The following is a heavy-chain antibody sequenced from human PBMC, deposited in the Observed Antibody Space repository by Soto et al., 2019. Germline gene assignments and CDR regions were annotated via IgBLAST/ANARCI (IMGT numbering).Heavy chain of an antibody. J-gene: IGHJ4*02. Sequence: QLQLQESGPGLVKPSATLSLTCTVSGGSISSSSYYWGWIRQPPGKGLEWIGSIYYSGRTYYNPSLKSRVTISVDTSKHQFSLKLSSVTAADTAVYSCARHPGRYSSGWYLGFFDYWGQGTLVTVSS. CDR2: IYYSGRT. CDR1: GGSISSSSYY. CDR3: ARHPGRYSSGWYLGFFDY. D-gene: IGHD6-19*01. V-gene: IGHV4-39*01.